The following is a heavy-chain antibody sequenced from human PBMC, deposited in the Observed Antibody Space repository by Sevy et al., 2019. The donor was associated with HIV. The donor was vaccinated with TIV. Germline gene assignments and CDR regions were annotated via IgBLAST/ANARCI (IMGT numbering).Heavy chain of an antibody. CDR2: IYYSGST. V-gene: IGHV4-30-4*01. CDR3: ARERGNPHYFDY. Sequence: SETLSLTCTVSGGSISSGDYYWSWIHQPPGKGLEWIGYIYYSGSTYYNPSLKSRVTISVDTSKNQFSLKLSSVTAADTAVYYCARERGNPHYFDYWGQGTLVTVSS. CDR1: GGSISSGDYY. J-gene: IGHJ4*02. D-gene: IGHD3-16*01.